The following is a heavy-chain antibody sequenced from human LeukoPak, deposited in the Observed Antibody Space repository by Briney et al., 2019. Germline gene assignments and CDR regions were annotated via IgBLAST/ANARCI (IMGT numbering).Heavy chain of an antibody. CDR2: LIPVVGIV. CDR3: ARDDGACSGGCLRP. J-gene: IGHJ5*02. D-gene: IGHD2-15*01. V-gene: IGHV1-69*04. CDR1: GGTFSSYA. Sequence: SVKVSCKASGGTFSSYAISWVRQAPGQGLEWMGRLIPVVGIVKYAPKFQGRVTITADISTTTAYMELNSLRSEDTAVYYCARDDGACSGGCLRPWGQGTLVTVSS.